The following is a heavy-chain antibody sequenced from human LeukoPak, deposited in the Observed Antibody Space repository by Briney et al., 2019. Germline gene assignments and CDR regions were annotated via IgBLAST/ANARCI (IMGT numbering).Heavy chain of an antibody. Sequence: TGGSLRLSCVASGFTFSTYGMHWVRQAPGKGLEWVAVIWYDGSNKNYADSVKGRFTISRDNSKNTLYLQMNSLRAEDTAVYYCASHLRGVASAGPIFDCWGQGTLVTVSS. D-gene: IGHD6-13*01. J-gene: IGHJ4*02. CDR1: GFTFSTYG. CDR2: IWYDGSNK. V-gene: IGHV3-33*08. CDR3: ASHLRGVASAGPIFDC.